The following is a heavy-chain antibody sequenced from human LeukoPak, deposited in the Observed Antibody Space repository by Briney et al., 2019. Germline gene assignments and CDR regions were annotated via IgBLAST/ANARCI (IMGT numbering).Heavy chain of an antibody. CDR1: GCTFIGYF. V-gene: IGHV1-2*02. J-gene: IGHJ4*02. CDR2: INPNSGGT. CDR3: ARDAWLVGTTNLYYFDY. D-gene: IGHD1-26*01. Sequence: ASVRVSCKDSGCTFIGYFMHWVRPAPGQGLEWMGWINPNSGGTNYAQKFQGRVTMTRDTSINTAYMELSSLRSDDTAVYYCARDAWLVGTTNLYYFDYWGQGSLVTVSS.